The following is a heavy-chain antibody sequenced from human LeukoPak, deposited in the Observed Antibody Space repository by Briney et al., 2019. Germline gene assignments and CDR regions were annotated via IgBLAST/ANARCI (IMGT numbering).Heavy chain of an antibody. D-gene: IGHD6-19*01. J-gene: IGHJ4*02. CDR1: GFTFSTDS. CDR3: AGDRIEVDGTGDFDY. CDR2: ISSRSGTI. V-gene: IGHV3-48*02. Sequence: PGGSLRLSCAASGFTFSTDSMSWVRQAPGKGLEWVSYISSRSGTIYYADSVKGRFTISRDNAKNSLYLQMNSLRDEDTAVYYCAGDRIEVDGTGDFDYWGQGTLVTVSS.